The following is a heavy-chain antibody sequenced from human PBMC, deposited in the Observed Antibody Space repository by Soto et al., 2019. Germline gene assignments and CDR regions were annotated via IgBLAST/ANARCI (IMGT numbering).Heavy chain of an antibody. Sequence: PSETLSLTCTVSGGSISSSSYYWGWIRQPPGKGLEWIGSIYYSGYTYYNPSLKSRVTISVDTSKNQFSLKLSSVTAADTAVYYCAKGPLRFPDYGDYADYSYGMDVWGQGTTVTVSS. V-gene: IGHV4-39*01. J-gene: IGHJ6*02. CDR2: IYYSGYT. CDR3: AKGPLRFPDYGDYADYSYGMDV. CDR1: GGSISSSSYY. D-gene: IGHD4-17*01.